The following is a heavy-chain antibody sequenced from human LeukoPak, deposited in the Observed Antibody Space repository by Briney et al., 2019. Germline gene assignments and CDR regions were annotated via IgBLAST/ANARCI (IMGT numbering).Heavy chain of an antibody. J-gene: IGHJ4*02. D-gene: IGHD2-8*01. CDR1: GFTLSSYW. CDR2: INSDGSST. V-gene: IGHV3-74*01. Sequence: GGSLRLSCAASGFTLSSYWIHWVRQAPGKGLVWVSRINSDGSSTSYADSVKGRFTISRDNAKNTLYLQMNSLRAEDTAVYYCATTPYYTTNGYWDFWGRGTPVTVSS. CDR3: ATTPYYTTNGYWDF.